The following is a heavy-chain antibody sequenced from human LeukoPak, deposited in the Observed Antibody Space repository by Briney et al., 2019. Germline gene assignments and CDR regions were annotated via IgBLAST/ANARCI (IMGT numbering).Heavy chain of an antibody. CDR2: IYYTGSS. D-gene: IGHD2-2*02. Sequence: SETLYLTFYGSGVSISSIFWSWIRQPPGKGLELIGYIYYTGSSYYNPSLKSRVTISVDTPKNQFSLTVTSQTDADTAVYYFARGNTYRDYWGQGTLVSVSS. CDR1: GVSISSIF. V-gene: IGHV4-59*01. CDR3: ARGNTYRDY. J-gene: IGHJ4*02.